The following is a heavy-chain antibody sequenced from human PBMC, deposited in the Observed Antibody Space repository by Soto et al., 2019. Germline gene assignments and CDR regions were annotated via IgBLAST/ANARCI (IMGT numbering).Heavy chain of an antibody. Sequence: QVQLQQWGAGLLKPSETLSLTCAVYGGSFSGYYWSWIRQPPGKGLEWIGEINHSGGTNYNPSLKSRVTISVDTSKNQFSLKLSSVTAADTAVYYCARGALLSVWGQGTLVTVSS. J-gene: IGHJ4*02. CDR2: INHSGGT. CDR3: ARGALLSV. CDR1: GGSFSGYY. V-gene: IGHV4-34*01. D-gene: IGHD3-10*01.